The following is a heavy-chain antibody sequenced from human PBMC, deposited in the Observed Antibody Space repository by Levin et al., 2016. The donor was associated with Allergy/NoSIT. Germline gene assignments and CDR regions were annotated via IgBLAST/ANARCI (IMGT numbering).Heavy chain of an antibody. CDR3: ARDAVYSISWYFSY. CDR1: GFTVSSNH. CDR2: IYSGGGT. J-gene: IGHJ4*02. D-gene: IGHD6-13*01. V-gene: IGHV3-53*01. Sequence: GGSLRLSCAATGFTVSSNHMSWVRQAPGKGLEWASVIYSGGGTYYADSVKGRFTISRDNSKNTLYLQMNSLRAEDTAVYYCARDAVYSISWYFSYWGQGTLVTVSS.